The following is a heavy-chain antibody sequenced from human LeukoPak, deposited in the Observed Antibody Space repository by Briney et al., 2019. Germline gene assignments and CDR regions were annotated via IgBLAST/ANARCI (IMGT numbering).Heavy chain of an antibody. CDR1: GGSISSYY. J-gene: IGHJ4*02. Sequence: SETLSLTCTVSGGSISSYYWSWIRQPPGKGLEWIGSIYYSGSTYYNPSLKSRVTISVDTSKNQFSLKLSSVTAADTAVYYCARHYSGAYGDYQVNWGQGTLVTVSS. CDR3: ARHYSGAYGDYQVN. CDR2: IYYSGST. V-gene: IGHV4-39*01. D-gene: IGHD4-17*01.